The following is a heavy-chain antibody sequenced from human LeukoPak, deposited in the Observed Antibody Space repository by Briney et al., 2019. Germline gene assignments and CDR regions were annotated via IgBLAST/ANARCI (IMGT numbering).Heavy chain of an antibody. D-gene: IGHD6-13*01. V-gene: IGHV4-4*07. J-gene: IGHJ4*02. CDR1: GGSISSYY. CDR3: ARGAMSAAGNGFDY. Sequence: ESSETLSLTCSVSGGSISSYYWSWIRQPAGKGLEWIGRIHSSGSTNYNPSLTSRLTMSVDTSKNQFSLRLTSVTAADTALYYCARGAMSAAGNGFDYWGQGTLVTVSS. CDR2: IHSSGST.